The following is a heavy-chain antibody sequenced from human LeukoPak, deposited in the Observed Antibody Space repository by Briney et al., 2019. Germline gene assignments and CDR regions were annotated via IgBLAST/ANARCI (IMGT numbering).Heavy chain of an antibody. J-gene: IGHJ5*02. CDR1: GGTFSSYA. D-gene: IGHD1-26*01. CDR2: IIPIFGTA. Sequence: SVKVSCKASGGTFSSYAISWVRQAPGQGLEWMGRIIPIFGTASYAQKFQGRVSITADKSTNTAYMELSSLRSEDTAVYYCARESLDSGGYYVDPWGQGTLVTVSS. V-gene: IGHV1-69*06. CDR3: ARESLDSGGYYVDP.